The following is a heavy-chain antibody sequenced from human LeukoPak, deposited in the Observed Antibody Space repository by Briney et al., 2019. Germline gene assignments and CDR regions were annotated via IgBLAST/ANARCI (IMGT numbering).Heavy chain of an antibody. V-gene: IGHV1-2*02. CDR2: INPSSGGT. CDR3: GRDRGYYGDCPYY. CDR1: GYTFTGYY. J-gene: IGHJ4*02. Sequence: GSSVPVSCKASGYTFTGYYMHWVRQAPAQELDWMGWINPSSGGTNYAQKFQGRVTMARDTSISSAYMELSRLRSDNTAVYYCGRDRGYYGDCPYYWGQGTLVTVSS. D-gene: IGHD4-17*01.